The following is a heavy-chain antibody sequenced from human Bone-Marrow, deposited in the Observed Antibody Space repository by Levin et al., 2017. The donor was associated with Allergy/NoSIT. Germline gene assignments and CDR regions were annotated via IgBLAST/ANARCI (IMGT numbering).Heavy chain of an antibody. CDR2: IYWNNEK. Sequence: SGPTLVKPTQTLTLTCTFSGFSIDTSGVGVGWFRQPPGEALEWLALIYWNNEKHYSPSLKSSLTISKDTSKNQVVLIKSNMDSVDTGTYYCARVLVGNHYFFYGMDVWGQGTTVTVSS. D-gene: IGHD1-26*01. V-gene: IGHV2-5*04. J-gene: IGHJ6*02. CDR3: ARVLVGNHYFFYGMDV. CDR1: GFSIDTSGVG.